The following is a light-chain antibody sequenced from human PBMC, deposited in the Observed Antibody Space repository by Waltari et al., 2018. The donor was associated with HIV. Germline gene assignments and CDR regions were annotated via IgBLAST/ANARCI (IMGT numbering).Light chain of an antibody. CDR2: LNSDGSH. CDR3: QTWGPGFQV. Sequence: QVVLTQSPSASASLGASVKLTCTLSNGHASSAIAWHQQQPEKGPRLLVKLNSDGSHFKGDGIPDRFSGSSSGAERYLTISSLQSEDEADYYCQTWGPGFQVFGGGTKLTVL. CDR1: NGHASSA. V-gene: IGLV4-69*01. J-gene: IGLJ3*02.